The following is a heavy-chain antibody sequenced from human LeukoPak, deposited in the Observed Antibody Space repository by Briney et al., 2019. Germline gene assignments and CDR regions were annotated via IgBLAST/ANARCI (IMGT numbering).Heavy chain of an antibody. J-gene: IGHJ6*02. V-gene: IGHV3-33*01. Sequence: GGSLRLSCAASGFTFSSYGMHWVRQAPGKGLEWVAVIWYDGSNKYYADSVKGRFTISRDNSKNTLYLQMNSLRAEDTAVYYCARGRNCYYDSSGPIGYGMDVWGQGTTVTVSS. D-gene: IGHD3-22*01. CDR3: ARGRNCYYDSSGPIGYGMDV. CDR1: GFTFSSYG. CDR2: IWYDGSNK.